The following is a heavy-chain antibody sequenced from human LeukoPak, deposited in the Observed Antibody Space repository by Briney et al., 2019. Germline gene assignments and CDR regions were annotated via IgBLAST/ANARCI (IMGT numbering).Heavy chain of an antibody. J-gene: IGHJ4*02. CDR1: GFAFSNYG. V-gene: IGHV3-33*06. CDR3: AKCGTTSWYPDEGHFDY. Sequence: GGSLRLSCAASGFAFSNYGMHWVRQAPGKGLEWVALIWYDGNDKYYADSVKGRFTISRDNSKNTLFLQMNSLRVEDTAVYYCAKCGTTSWYPDEGHFDYWGQGTLVTVSS. CDR2: IWYDGNDK. D-gene: IGHD6-13*01.